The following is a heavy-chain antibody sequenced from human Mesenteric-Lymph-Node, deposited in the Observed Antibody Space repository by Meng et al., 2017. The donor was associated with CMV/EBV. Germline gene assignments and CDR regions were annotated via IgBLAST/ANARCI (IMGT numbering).Heavy chain of an antibody. Sequence: GESLKISCAASGFTVSSDYMSWVRRAPGKGLEWVSVIYSGGSREYADSVKGRFTISRDSSKNTLYLQMNSLRVEDTAVYYCARDKTTLGWFDPWGQGTLVTVSS. CDR2: IYSGGSR. D-gene: IGHD4-11*01. J-gene: IGHJ5*02. V-gene: IGHV3-53*01. CDR3: ARDKTTLGWFDP. CDR1: GFTVSSDY.